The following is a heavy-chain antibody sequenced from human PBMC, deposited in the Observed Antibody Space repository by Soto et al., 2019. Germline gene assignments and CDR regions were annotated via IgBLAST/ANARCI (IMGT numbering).Heavy chain of an antibody. CDR1: GFTFRSYA. D-gene: IGHD6-19*01. Sequence: GGSLRLSCAASGFTFRSYAMHWVRQAPGKGLEWVAVISYDGSNKYYADSVKGRFTISRDNSKNTLYLQMNSLRAEDTAVYYCAIMDTDLAVADNWFDPWGQGTLVTVSS. CDR2: ISYDGSNK. V-gene: IGHV3-30*04. J-gene: IGHJ5*02. CDR3: AIMDTDLAVADNWFDP.